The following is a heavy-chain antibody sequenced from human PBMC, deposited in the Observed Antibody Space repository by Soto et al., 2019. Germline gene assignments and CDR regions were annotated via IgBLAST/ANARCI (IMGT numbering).Heavy chain of an antibody. CDR2: INSDGSVS. CDR3: ARGDCVGGPCYSLAGSFYYYMDV. J-gene: IGHJ6*03. V-gene: IGHV3-74*01. Sequence: EVQLVESGGGLVQPGGSLRLSCAASGFTFSNYWMYWVRQAPGKGLVWVSRINSDGSVSSYADSVKGRLTISRDNVKNTLYLPMNSLRAEDKAVYYCARGDCVGGPCYSLAGSFYYYMDVWGKGTTVTVFS. D-gene: IGHD2-15*01. CDR1: GFTFSNYW.